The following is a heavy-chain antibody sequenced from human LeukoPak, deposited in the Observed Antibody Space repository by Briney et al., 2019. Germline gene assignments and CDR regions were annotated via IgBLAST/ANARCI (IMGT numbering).Heavy chain of an antibody. V-gene: IGHV3-23*01. CDR3: AKDRGYSGYEGLSDY. J-gene: IGHJ4*02. Sequence: GGSLRLSCAASGFTLSSYAMSWVRQAPGKGLEWVSRISAGGGSTYYAASVKGRFTISRDNSKITLYLQVNNLRAEDTAVYYCAKDRGYSGYEGLSDYWGQGTLVTVSS. D-gene: IGHD5-12*01. CDR1: GFTLSSYA. CDR2: ISAGGGST.